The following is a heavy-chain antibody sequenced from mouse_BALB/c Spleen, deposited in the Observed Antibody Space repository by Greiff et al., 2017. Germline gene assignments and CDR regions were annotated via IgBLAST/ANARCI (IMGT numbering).Heavy chain of an antibody. J-gene: IGHJ3*01. CDR3: ASDGYLSWFAY. CDR2: IHYSGST. V-gene: IGHV3-1*02. D-gene: IGHD2-3*01. Sequence: DVKLQESGPDLVKPSQSLSLTCTVTGYSITSGYSWHWIRQFPGNKLEWMGYIHYSGSTNYNPSLKSRISITRDTSKNQFFLQLNSVTTEDTATYYCASDGYLSWFAYWGQGTLVTVSA. CDR1: GYSITSGYS.